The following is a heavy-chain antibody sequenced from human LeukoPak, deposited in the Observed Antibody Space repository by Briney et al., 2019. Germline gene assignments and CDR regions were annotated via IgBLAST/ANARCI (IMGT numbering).Heavy chain of an antibody. CDR3: ARGGGYGSVDY. Sequence: GGSLRLSCAASGFTFSFYWMHWVRQTPGKGLVWVSLINSDGTSTGYADSVKGRFTISRDNAKNTLYLQMNSLRAEDTAVYYCARGGGYGSVDYWGQGTLVTVSS. J-gene: IGHJ4*02. CDR1: GFTFSFYW. D-gene: IGHD3-10*01. V-gene: IGHV3-74*01. CDR2: INSDGTST.